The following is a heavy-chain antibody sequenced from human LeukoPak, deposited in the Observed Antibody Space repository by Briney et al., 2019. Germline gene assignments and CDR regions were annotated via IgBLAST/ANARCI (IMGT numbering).Heavy chain of an antibody. D-gene: IGHD3-22*01. V-gene: IGHV7-4-1*02. J-gene: IGHJ4*02. CDR1: GYSFTSYS. CDR2: INTNTGNP. Sequence: ASVKVSCKASGYSFTSYSMNWVRQAPGQGLEWMGWINTNTGNPTYAQGFTGRFVFSLDTSVTTAYLLISSLKAEDTAVYYWARGDNSGFFPGVYWGQGTLVTVSS. CDR3: ARGDNSGFFPGVY.